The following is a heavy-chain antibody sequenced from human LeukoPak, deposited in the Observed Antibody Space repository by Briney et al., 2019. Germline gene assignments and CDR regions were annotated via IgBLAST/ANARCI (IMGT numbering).Heavy chain of an antibody. D-gene: IGHD2-15*01. V-gene: IGHV1-2*02. CDR1: GYTFTVYY. J-gene: IGHJ3*02. Sequence: ASVTVSCTASGYTFTVYYMHWVRQAPGQGLEWMGWINPNSGGTNYAQKFQGRVTMTRDTSIITAYMELSRLRSDDTAVYYCAREGYCSGGSCSRHAFDIWGQGTMVTVSS. CDR2: INPNSGGT. CDR3: AREGYCSGGSCSRHAFDI.